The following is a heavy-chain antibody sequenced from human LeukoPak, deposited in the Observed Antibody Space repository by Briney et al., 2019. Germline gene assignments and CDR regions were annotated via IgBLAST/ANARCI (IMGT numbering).Heavy chain of an antibody. V-gene: IGHV3-23*01. D-gene: IGHD3-10*01. CDR2: ISASGGST. CDR1: GFAFSDYV. CDR3: AEVGHYYGPGSYRLDY. J-gene: IGHJ4*02. Sequence: GGSLRLSCAASGFAFSDYVMNWVRQAPGKGLEWVSAISASGGSTYYANSVKGRFTTSRDNSKNTLYLQMNSLRADDTAVDYCAEVGHYYGPGSYRLDYWGQGTLVTVSS.